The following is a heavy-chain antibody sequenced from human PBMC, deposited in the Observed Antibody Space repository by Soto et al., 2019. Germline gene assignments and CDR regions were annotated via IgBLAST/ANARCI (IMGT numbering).Heavy chain of an antibody. CDR2: INHSGST. Sequence: SETLSLTCAVYGGSFSGYYWSWIRQPPGKGLEWIGEINHSGSTNYNPSLKRRVTISVDTSKNQFSLKLSSVTAADTAVYYCARGLLWFGELLFVRRYYYGMDVWGQGTTVTVSS. CDR3: ARGLLWFGELLFVRRYYYGMDV. CDR1: GGSFSGYY. V-gene: IGHV4-34*01. J-gene: IGHJ6*02. D-gene: IGHD3-10*01.